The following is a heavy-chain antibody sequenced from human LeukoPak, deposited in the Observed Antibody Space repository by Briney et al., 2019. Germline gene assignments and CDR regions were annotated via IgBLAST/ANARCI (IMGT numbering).Heavy chain of an antibody. CDR1: GFTFSSYW. V-gene: IGHV3-7*01. D-gene: IGHD3-10*01. J-gene: IGHJ4*02. CDR2: IKQDGSEK. CDR3: ARVRYYYGSGSYHFDY. Sequence: GGSLRLSCAASGFTFSSYWMSRVRQAPGKGLEWVANIKQDGSEKYYVDSVKGRFTISRDNAKNSLYLQMNSLRAEDTAVYYCARVRYYYGSGSYHFDYWGEGTLVTVFS.